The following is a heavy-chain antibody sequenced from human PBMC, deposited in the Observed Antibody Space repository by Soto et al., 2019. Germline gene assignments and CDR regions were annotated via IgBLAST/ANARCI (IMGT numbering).Heavy chain of an antibody. CDR1: GGTFSSYS. CDR2: IIPIFGTA. Sequence: SVKVSCKASGGTFSSYSINWLRQAPGQGLEWMGGIIPIFGTANNAQKFQGRVTITADESATTVYMELSSLRSEDTAVYYCTRAPNILTVKYYFDYWGQGTLVTVSS. D-gene: IGHD3-9*01. J-gene: IGHJ4*02. V-gene: IGHV1-69*13. CDR3: TRAPNILTVKYYFDY.